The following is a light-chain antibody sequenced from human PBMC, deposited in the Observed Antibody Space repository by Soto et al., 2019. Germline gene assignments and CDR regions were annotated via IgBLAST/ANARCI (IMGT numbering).Light chain of an antibody. CDR2: SAS. J-gene: IGKJ5*01. CDR1: QDISVY. CDR3: QKFNTAPLT. V-gene: IGKV1-27*01. Sequence: DIQMTQSPSSLSASVGDRVTITCRASQDISVYLAWYQQKPGKVPKGLIYSASTLQSGVPSRFSGSGSGTDFTLTISSLQPEDVATYYCQKFNTAPLTFGQGTRLEIK.